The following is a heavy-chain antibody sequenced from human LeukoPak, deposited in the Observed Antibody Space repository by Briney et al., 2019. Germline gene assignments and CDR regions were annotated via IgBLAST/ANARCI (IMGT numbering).Heavy chain of an antibody. CDR2: IYSSGTT. CDR1: GGSINGYY. Sequence: SETRSPTCTVSGGSINGYYWNWIRQPPGKALEWIGFIYSSGTTNYNPSLKSRVTISLDTSNKQFSLRLTSVTAADTAVYFCARVASRSISSRCFDHWGQGTLVTVSS. CDR3: ARVASRSISSRCFDH. V-gene: IGHV4-4*08. D-gene: IGHD6-6*01. J-gene: IGHJ4*02.